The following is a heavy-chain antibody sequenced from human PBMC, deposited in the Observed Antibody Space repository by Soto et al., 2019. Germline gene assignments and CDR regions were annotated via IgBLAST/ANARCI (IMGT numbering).Heavy chain of an antibody. J-gene: IGHJ4*02. CDR2: ISAYNGNT. CDR1: GYTFSGYA. D-gene: IGHD4-17*01. V-gene: IGHV1-18*01. Sequence: QVQRVQSGAEVKKPGASVKVSCKASGYTFSGYAMGWVRQAPGQGLEWMGWISAYNGNTDYAQKFQGRVTMTTDTSTSTAYMELRSLTSDDTAVYYCARPFGDYGDYAWSLRYWGQGTLVTVSS. CDR3: ARPFGDYGDYAWSLRY.